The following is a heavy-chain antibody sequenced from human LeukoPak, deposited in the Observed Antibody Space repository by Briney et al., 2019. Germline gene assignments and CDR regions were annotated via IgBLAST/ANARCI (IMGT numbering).Heavy chain of an antibody. J-gene: IGHJ6*02. Sequence: SETLSLTCAVYGGSFSGYYWSWIRQPPGKGLEWIGEINHSGSTNYNPSLKSRVTISVDTSKNQFSLKLSSVTAADTAVYYCARVENHYGMDVWGQGTTVTVSS. D-gene: IGHD1-1*01. CDR3: ARVENHYGMDV. CDR1: GGSFSGYY. V-gene: IGHV4-34*01. CDR2: INHSGST.